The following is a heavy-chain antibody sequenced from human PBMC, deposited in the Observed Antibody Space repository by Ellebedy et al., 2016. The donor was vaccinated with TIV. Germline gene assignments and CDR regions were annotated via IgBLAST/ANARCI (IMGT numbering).Heavy chain of an antibody. J-gene: IGHJ4*02. CDR2: IYSGGST. D-gene: IGHD6-13*01. Sequence: GESLKISXAASGFTVSSNYMSWVRQAPGKGLEWVSVIYSGGSTYYADSVKGRFTISRHNSKNTLYLQMNSLRAEDTAVYYCASSVAAAGVKNDYWGQGTLVTVSS. CDR3: ASSVAAAGVKNDY. CDR1: GFTVSSNY. V-gene: IGHV3-53*04.